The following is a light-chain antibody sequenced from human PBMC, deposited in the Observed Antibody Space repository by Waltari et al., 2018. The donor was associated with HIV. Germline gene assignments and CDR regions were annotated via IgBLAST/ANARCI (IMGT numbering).Light chain of an antibody. V-gene: IGKV3-15*01. J-gene: IGKJ1*01. CDR1: QNVRVN. Sequence: EIVMTQSPATLSVSPGARATPSCRASQNVRVNLALYQQKSGQAPRLLIYGASTRATGIPARFSGSGSGTEFTLSISSLQSEDFAVYYCQQYKVWPPWTFGQGTEVEIK. CDR2: GAS. CDR3: QQYKVWPPWT.